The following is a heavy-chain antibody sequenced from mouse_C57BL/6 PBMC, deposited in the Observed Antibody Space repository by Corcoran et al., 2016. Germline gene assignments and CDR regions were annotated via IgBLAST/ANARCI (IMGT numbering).Heavy chain of an antibody. Sequence: EVQLQQSGPELVKPGASVKISCKASGYTFTDYYMNWVKQSHGKSLEWIGDINPNNGGTSYNQKFKGKATLTVDKSSSTAYMELRSLTSEDSAVYYCARGILLRYPWFAYWGQGTLVTVSA. CDR3: ARGILLRYPWFAY. J-gene: IGHJ3*01. V-gene: IGHV1-26*01. CDR1: GYTFTDYY. CDR2: INPNNGGT. D-gene: IGHD1-1*01.